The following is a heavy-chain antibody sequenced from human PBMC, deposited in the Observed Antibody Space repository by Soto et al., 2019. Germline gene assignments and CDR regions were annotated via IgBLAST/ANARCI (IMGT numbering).Heavy chain of an antibody. CDR3: ARTLSGFTYGSRQFYFDY. CDR1: GDPITSYF. J-gene: IGHJ4*02. V-gene: IGHV4-4*07. D-gene: IGHD3-10*01. Sequence: SETLSLTCTVSGDPITSYFWSWIRQPAGKGLEWIGHMFPGGTTSHNTSLKSRVSMSIDTSKNQFSLTLTSVTAADTAVYYCARTLSGFTYGSRQFYFDYWGQGTLVTVSS. CDR2: MFPGGTT.